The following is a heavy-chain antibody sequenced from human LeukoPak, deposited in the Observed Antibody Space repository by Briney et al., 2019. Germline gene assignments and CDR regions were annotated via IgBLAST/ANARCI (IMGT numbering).Heavy chain of an antibody. CDR2: ISAYNGNT. CDR1: GYTFTSYG. J-gene: IGHJ6*02. D-gene: IGHD6-13*01. V-gene: IGHV1-18*01. Sequence: ASVKVSCKASGYTFTSYGISWVRQAPGQGLEWMGWISAYNGNTNYAQKLQGRVTMTTDTSTSTAYMELRSLRSDDTAVYYCAREGLYSSSWYGNYYYYGMDVWGQGTTVTVSS. CDR3: AREGLYSSSWYGNYYYYGMDV.